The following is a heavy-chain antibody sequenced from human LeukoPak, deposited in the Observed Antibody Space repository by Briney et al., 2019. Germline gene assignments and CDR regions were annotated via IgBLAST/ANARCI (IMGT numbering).Heavy chain of an antibody. D-gene: IGHD6-19*01. CDR1: GYTFTSYA. J-gene: IGHJ4*02. CDR2: ISAYNGDT. Sequence: ASVKVSCKASGYTFTSYAMNWVRQAPGQGLEWMGWISAYNGDTNYAQKFQGRFTMTTDTSTSTANMELRSLRSDDTAVFYCATSSGWKSNIDYWGQGTLVTVSS. CDR3: ATSSGWKSNIDY. V-gene: IGHV1-18*01.